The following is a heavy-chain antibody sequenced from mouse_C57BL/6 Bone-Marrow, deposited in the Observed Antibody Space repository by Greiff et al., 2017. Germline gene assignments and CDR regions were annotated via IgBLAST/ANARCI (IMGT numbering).Heavy chain of an antibody. J-gene: IGHJ4*01. D-gene: IGHD2-10*01. V-gene: IGHV1-55*01. CDR3: ARPYSYYYAMGN. Sequence: QVQLQQPGAELVKPGASVKMSCKASGYTFTSSWITWVKQRPGQGLEWIGDIYPGSGSTNYNEKFKSKAPLTVDTSSSTAYMQLSSLTSEDSAVYYCARPYSYYYAMGNWGQGTSDTVSS. CDR1: GYTFTSSW. CDR2: IYPGSGST.